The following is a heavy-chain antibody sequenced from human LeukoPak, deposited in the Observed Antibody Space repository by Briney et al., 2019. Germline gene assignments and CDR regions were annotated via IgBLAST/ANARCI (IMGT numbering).Heavy chain of an antibody. J-gene: IGHJ4*02. D-gene: IGHD5-18*01. CDR1: GFPFDDYA. V-gene: IGHV3-9*01. CDR3: VKVRGYSYGYYDY. Sequence: GGSLRLSCAASGFPFDDYAMHWVRQAPGKGLEWVSGISWNSGSIGYADSVKGRFTISRDNAKNSVYLQMNSLRAEDTALYYCVKVRGYSYGYYDYWGQGTLVTVSS. CDR2: ISWNSGSI.